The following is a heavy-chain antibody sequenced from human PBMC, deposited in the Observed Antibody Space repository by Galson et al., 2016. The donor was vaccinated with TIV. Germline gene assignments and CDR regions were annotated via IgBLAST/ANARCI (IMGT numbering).Heavy chain of an antibody. CDR1: GVTFISFA. V-gene: IGHV1-69*13. D-gene: IGHD3-22*01. CDR2: IIPIFRTV. Sequence: SVKVSCKASGVTFISFAISWVRQAPGQGLEWMGGIIPIFRTVHYAQRFQGRVTITADESTSTAYMELSSLRSEDTAVYYCARGEVYDSLDGWGRGTLVTVSS. J-gene: IGHJ4*02. CDR3: ARGEVYDSLDG.